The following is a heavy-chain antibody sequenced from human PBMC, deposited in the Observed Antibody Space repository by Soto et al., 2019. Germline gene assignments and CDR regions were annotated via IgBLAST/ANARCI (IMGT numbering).Heavy chain of an antibody. CDR1: GGTFSSYA. CDR3: ARDYRVVYASNYYYGMDV. J-gene: IGHJ6*02. Sequence: QVQLVQSGAEVKKPGSSVKVSCKASGGTFSSYAISWVRQAPGQGLEWMGGIIPIFGTANYAQKFQGRVTITADESTSTAYMELSSLRSEDTAVYYCARDYRVVYASNYYYGMDVWGQGTTVTVSS. CDR2: IIPIFGTA. D-gene: IGHD2-8*02. V-gene: IGHV1-69*01.